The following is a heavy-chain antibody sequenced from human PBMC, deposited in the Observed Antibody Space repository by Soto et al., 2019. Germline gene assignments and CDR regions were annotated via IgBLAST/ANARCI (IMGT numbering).Heavy chain of an antibody. D-gene: IGHD3-22*01. Sequence: PSQTLSLTCAISGDSVSSNSAAWNWIRQSPSRGLEWLGRTYYRSKWYNDYAVSVKSRVTINPDTSKNQFSLRLNSVTPEDTAVYYCARGGPYDSSGYADAFDIWGQGTMVTVSS. CDR1: GDSVSSNSAA. CDR2: TYYRSKWYN. V-gene: IGHV6-1*01. J-gene: IGHJ3*02. CDR3: ARGGPYDSSGYADAFDI.